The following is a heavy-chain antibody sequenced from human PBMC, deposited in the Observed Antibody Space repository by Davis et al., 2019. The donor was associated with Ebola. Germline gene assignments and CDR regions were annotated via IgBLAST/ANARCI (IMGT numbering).Heavy chain of an antibody. CDR1: GFTFSDYY. CDR3: AKVISGPGAPIFYGLDV. D-gene: IGHD2-15*01. V-gene: IGHV3-11*01. CDR2: ISNGGSMI. Sequence: PGGSLRLSCAASGFTFSDYYMSWIRQAPGKGLEWVSYISNGGSMIYDADSVKGRFTISRDNAKNSLSLQMNSLRVEDTAHYYCAKVISGPGAPIFYGLDVWGQGTTVTVSS. J-gene: IGHJ6*02.